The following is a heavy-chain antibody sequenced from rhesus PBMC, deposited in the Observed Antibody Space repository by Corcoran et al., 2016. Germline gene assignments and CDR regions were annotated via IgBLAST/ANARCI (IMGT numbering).Heavy chain of an antibody. D-gene: IGHD1-14*01. CDR2: SYGSGGST. CDR3: ARARGGNDLVY. V-gene: IGHV4-106*01. CDR1: GGSISDSYY. J-gene: IGHJ4*01. Sequence: QVQLQESGPGLVKPSETLSLTCAVSGGSISDSYYWSWIRQPPGKGLEWIGYSYGSGGSTYNNPSLKGRVTISTDTSKNLFSLKLSSVTAADTAVYYCARARGGNDLVYWGQGVLVTVSS.